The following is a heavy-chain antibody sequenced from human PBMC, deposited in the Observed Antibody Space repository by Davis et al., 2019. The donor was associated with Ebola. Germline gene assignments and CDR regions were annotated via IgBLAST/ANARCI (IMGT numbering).Heavy chain of an antibody. J-gene: IGHJ4*02. V-gene: IGHV3-9*01. Sequence: PGGSLRLSCAASGFTFSSYAMHWVRQAPGKGLEWVSGISWNSGSIGYADSVKGRFTISRDNAKNSLYLQMNSLRAEDTALYYCAKRSQTGPFDYWSQGTLVTVSS. CDR1: GFTFSSYA. D-gene: IGHD1-26*01. CDR3: AKRSQTGPFDY. CDR2: ISWNSGSI.